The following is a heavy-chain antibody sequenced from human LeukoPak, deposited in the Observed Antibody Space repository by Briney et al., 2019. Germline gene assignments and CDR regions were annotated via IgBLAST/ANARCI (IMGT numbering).Heavy chain of an antibody. CDR1: GGSFSGYY. J-gene: IGHJ5*02. D-gene: IGHD1-20*01. CDR3: ARAPGYNWSPYNWFDP. Sequence: SETLSLTCAVYGGSFSGYYWSWIRQPPGKGLEWIGEINHSGSTNYNPSLKSRVTISVDTSKNQFSLKLSSVTAADTAVYYCARAPGYNWSPYNWFDPWGQGTLVTVSS. CDR2: INHSGST. V-gene: IGHV4-34*01.